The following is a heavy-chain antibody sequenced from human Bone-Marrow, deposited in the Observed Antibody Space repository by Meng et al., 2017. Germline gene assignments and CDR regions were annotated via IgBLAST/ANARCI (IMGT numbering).Heavy chain of an antibody. J-gene: IGHJ5*02. D-gene: IGHD1-1*01. CDR2: ISHSGST. V-gene: IGHV4-4*02. Sequence: SETLSLTCAVSGDSISSGNWWSWVRQPPGKGLEWIGEISHSGSTNYNVSLKSRVSISVDKSKNQFPLKLSSVTAADTAVYYCAREVVNYSFDPWGQGTLVTVSS. CDR1: GDSISSGNW. CDR3: AREVVNYSFDP.